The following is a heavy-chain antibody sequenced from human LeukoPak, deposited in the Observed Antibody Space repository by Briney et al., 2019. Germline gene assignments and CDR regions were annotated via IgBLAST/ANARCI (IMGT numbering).Heavy chain of an antibody. V-gene: IGHV3-23*01. Sequence: GGSLRLSCAASGFTFSSYAMSWVRQAPGKGLEWVSAISGSGGSTYYADSVKGRLTISRDNSKNTLYLQMNSLRAEDTAVYYCARVRSYGSGFDYWGQGTLVTVSS. CDR1: GFTFSSYA. CDR3: ARVRSYGSGFDY. CDR2: ISGSGGST. D-gene: IGHD3-10*01. J-gene: IGHJ4*02.